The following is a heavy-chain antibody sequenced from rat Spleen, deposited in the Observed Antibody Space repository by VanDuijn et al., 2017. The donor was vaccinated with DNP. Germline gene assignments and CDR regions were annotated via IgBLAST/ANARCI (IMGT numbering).Heavy chain of an antibody. Sequence: EVQLVESGGGLVQPGRSLKLSCAASGFTFSDYAMAWVRQAPKKGLEWVASISATGGSTSYRDSVKGRFTISRDNAKSSLYLQMNSLKSEDTATYYCAKNSGYYFDYWGQGVMVTVSS. CDR3: AKNSGYYFDY. J-gene: IGHJ2*01. CDR1: GFTFSDYA. V-gene: IGHV5-20*01. D-gene: IGHD4-3*01. CDR2: ISATGGST.